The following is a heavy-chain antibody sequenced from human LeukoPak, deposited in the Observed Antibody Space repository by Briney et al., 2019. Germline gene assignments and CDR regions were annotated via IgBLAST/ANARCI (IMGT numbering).Heavy chain of an antibody. V-gene: IGHV3-48*02. CDR3: AKVGGDYDYFQH. Sequence: GGSLRLSCAASGFTFSSYSMNWVRQAPGKGLEWVSYIRSSGSPTYYADSVKGRFTISRDNAKNSLYLQMNRLRDEDTAVYYCAKVGGDYDYFQHWGQGTLVTVSS. CDR2: IRSSGSPT. J-gene: IGHJ1*01. CDR1: GFTFSSYS. D-gene: IGHD4-17*01.